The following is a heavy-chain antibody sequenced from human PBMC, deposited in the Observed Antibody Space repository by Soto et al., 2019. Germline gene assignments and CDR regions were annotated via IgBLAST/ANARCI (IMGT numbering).Heavy chain of an antibody. CDR2: IYYSGSA. CDR1: GGSISSYY. CDR3: ARAGAATLSDY. Sequence: QVQLQESGPGLVKPSETLSLTCTVSGGSISSYYCSWIRQPPGKGLEWIWYIYYSGSANYNPSLKSRVTISVDTSKNQFSLKLSSVTAADTAVYYCARAGAATLSDYWGQGTLVTVSS. D-gene: IGHD2-15*01. V-gene: IGHV4-59*01. J-gene: IGHJ4*02.